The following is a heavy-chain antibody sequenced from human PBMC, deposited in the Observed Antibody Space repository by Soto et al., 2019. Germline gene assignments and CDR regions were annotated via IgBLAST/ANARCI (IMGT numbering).Heavy chain of an antibody. J-gene: IGHJ3*02. V-gene: IGHV3-33*01. Sequence: GGSLRLSCAASGSTFSSYGMHWVRQAPGKGLEWVAVIWYDGSNKYYADSVKGRFTISRDNPKNTLYLQMNSLRAEDTAVYYCARVSAAVYSGAFDIWGQGTMVTVSS. D-gene: IGHD6-13*01. CDR3: ARVSAAVYSGAFDI. CDR2: IWYDGSNK. CDR1: GSTFSSYG.